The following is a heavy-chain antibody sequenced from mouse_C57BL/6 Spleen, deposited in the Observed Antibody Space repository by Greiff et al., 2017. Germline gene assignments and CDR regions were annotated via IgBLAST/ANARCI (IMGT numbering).Heavy chain of an antibody. Sequence: QVQLKESGAELVRPGASVTLSCKASGYTFTDYEMHWVKQTPVHGLEWIGAIDPETGGTAYNQKFKGKAILTADKSSSTAYMELRSLTSEDSAVYYCTRNRHYFDYWGQGTTLTVSS. J-gene: IGHJ2*01. CDR3: TRNRHYFDY. V-gene: IGHV1-15*01. CDR2: IDPETGGT. CDR1: GYTFTDYE.